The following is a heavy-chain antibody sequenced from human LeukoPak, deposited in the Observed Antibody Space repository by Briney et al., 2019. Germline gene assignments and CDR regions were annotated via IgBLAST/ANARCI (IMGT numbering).Heavy chain of an antibody. CDR3: ARRMGGAALVYFDY. Sequence: GGSLRLSCAASGFTFSSYSMNWVRQAPGKGLEWVSYIRISNNYTNYADSVKGRFTISRDNAKNSLYLQMNSLRAEDTAVYYCARRMGGAALVYFDYWGQGTLVTVSS. V-gene: IGHV3-21*05. J-gene: IGHJ4*02. CDR2: IRISNNYT. CDR1: GFTFSSYS. D-gene: IGHD3-16*01.